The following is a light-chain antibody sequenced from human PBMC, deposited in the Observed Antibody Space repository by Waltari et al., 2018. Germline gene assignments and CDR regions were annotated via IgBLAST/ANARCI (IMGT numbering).Light chain of an antibody. J-gene: IGKJ5*01. CDR2: DAS. V-gene: IGKV1-5*01. Sequence: DIQMTQSPSPLSASVGDRVTIPFRASHSIRSWLAWYQQKPGNAPTPLIYDASSLESGVPSRFSGRGSGKEFPLTISSLQPDDFATYYCQQSYSTLRVTFGQGTRLEIK. CDR1: HSIRSW. CDR3: QQSYSTLRVT.